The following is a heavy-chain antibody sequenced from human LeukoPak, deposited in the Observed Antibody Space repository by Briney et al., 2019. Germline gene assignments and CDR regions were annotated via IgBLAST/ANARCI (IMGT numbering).Heavy chain of an antibody. CDR1: GGSISSGSYY. J-gene: IGHJ6*03. CDR3: AGGYYYASGSYSYMDV. V-gene: IGHV4-61*02. Sequence: PSETLSLTCTVSGGSISSGSYYWSWIRQPAGKGLEWIGRMHTSGSTNYNPSLKSRVTMSVDTSKNQFSLKLSSVTAADTAVYYCAGGYYYASGSYSYMDVWGKGTTVTISS. CDR2: MHTSGST. D-gene: IGHD3-10*01.